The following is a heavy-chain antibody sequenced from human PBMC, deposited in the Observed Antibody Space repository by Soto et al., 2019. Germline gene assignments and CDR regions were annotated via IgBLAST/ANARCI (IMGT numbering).Heavy chain of an antibody. D-gene: IGHD6-19*01. Sequence: PGGSLRLSWAASGFPFSSYAMSWVRQAPGKGLEWVSAISGNGAETSYAASVRGRFTISRDNSRDTLYLQMNSLRADDTAVYYGGKERRGSGWFVCSYWGQGSLVTVSS. CDR3: GKERRGSGWFVCSY. J-gene: IGHJ4*02. V-gene: IGHV3-23*01. CDR1: GFPFSSYA. CDR2: ISGNGAET.